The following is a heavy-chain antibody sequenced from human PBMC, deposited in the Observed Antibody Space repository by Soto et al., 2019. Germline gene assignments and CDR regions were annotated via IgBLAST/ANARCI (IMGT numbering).Heavy chain of an antibody. J-gene: IGHJ4*02. CDR3: ARGPRSCSYTSCYTIDY. CDR1: GFTFNSHA. Sequence: QVHLVESGGGVVQPGRSLRLTCAVSGFTFNSHAMHWVRQAPGKGLEWVAVISYGGANNYYADSVKGRFTISRDNSQNTLFLQMNSLRPEETAVYYCARGPRSCSYTSCYTIDYWGQGTLVTVSS. D-gene: IGHD2-2*02. V-gene: IGHV3-30*03. CDR2: ISYGGANN.